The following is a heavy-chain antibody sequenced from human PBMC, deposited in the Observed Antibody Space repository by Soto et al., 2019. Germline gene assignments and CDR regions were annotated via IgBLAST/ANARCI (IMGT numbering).Heavy chain of an antibody. CDR1: GFMFGTSG. CDR3: ARDASGTTSFFAS. CDR2: IWGDGSER. D-gene: IGHD1-1*01. J-gene: IGHJ5*01. Sequence: PGGSLRLSCEASGFMFGTSGMHWVRQAPGKGLEWVSGIWGDGSERYYSDSVKGRFTISRDNSKNTLFLQMNSLRVEDTAVYFCARDASGTTSFFASWGQGTLVTVSS. V-gene: IGHV3-33*01.